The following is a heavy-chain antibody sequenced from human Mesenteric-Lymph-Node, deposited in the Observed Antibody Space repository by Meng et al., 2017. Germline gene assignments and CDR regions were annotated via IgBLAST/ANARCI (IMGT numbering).Heavy chain of an antibody. Sequence: VEVVQYGAEVKKPGSSVKVSGKASGVTIGSYATIWVRQAPGQGLEWMGGIIPIFGTANYAQKFQGRVTITADKSTSTAYMELSSLRSEDTAVYYCARGRVAVAGNWFDPWGQGTLVTVSS. CDR2: IIPIFGTA. CDR3: ARGRVAVAGNWFDP. V-gene: IGHV1-69*06. J-gene: IGHJ5*02. CDR1: GVTIGSYA. D-gene: IGHD6-19*01.